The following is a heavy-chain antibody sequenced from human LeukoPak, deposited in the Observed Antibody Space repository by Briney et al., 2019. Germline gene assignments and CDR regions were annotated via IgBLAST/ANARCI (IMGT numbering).Heavy chain of an antibody. J-gene: IGHJ4*02. D-gene: IGHD6-6*01. CDR2: MNPNSGNT. Sequence: GASVKVSCKASGYTFTSYDINWVRQATGQGLEWMGWMNPNSGNTGYAQKFQGRVTMTRNTSISTAYMELSRLRSDDTAVYYCARVSRPDIAARPFSSISFDYWGQGTLVTVSS. CDR1: GYTFTSYD. CDR3: ARVSRPDIAARPFSSISFDY. V-gene: IGHV1-8*01.